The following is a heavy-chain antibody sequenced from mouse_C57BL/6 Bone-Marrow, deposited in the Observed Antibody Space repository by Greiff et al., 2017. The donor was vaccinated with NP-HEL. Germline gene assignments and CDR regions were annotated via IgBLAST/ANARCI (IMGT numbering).Heavy chain of an antibody. J-gene: IGHJ2*01. D-gene: IGHD2-12*01. CDR1: GFTFSSYG. CDR2: ISSGGSYT. CDR3: ASYDFDY. V-gene: IGHV5-6*01. Sequence: EVQLVESGGDLVKPGGSLKLSCAASGFTFSSYGMSWVRQTPDKRLEWVATISSGGSYTYYPDSVKGRFTISRDNAKNTLYLQMSSLKSEDTAMYYCASYDFDYWGQGTTLTVSS.